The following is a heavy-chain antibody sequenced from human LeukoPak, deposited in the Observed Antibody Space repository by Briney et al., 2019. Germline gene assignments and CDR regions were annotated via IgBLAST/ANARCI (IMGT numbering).Heavy chain of an antibody. V-gene: IGHV1-69*13. D-gene: IGHD6-6*01. Sequence: ASVKVSRKASGGTFSSYAISWVRQAPGQGLEWMGGIIPIFGTANYAQKFQGRVTITADESTSTAYMELSSLRSEDTAVYYCARDADSAAREYFQHWGQGTLVTVSS. CDR1: GGTFSSYA. CDR3: ARDADSAAREYFQH. J-gene: IGHJ1*01. CDR2: IIPIFGTA.